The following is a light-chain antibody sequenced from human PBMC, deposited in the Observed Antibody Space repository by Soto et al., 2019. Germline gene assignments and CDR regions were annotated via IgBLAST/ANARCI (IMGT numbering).Light chain of an antibody. Sequence: QSALTQPASVSGSPGQSITISCTGTSSDVGSYNLVSWYQLHPGKAPKLMIYEVNNRPSGVSNRFSGSKSANTASLTISGLQADDEADYYCSSFTSSSTQVFGGGTKLTVL. J-gene: IGLJ3*02. CDR3: SSFTSSSTQV. CDR2: EVN. V-gene: IGLV2-14*02. CDR1: SSDVGSYNL.